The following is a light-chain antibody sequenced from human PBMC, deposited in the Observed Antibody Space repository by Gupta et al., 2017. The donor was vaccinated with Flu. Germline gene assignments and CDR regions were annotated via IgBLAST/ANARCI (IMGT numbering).Light chain of an antibody. Sequence: DRVTITGRASQVISSYLAWYRQKPGKALKLLIYAASILQRGVPSGFSGGGSGTEFPLTISSLHPEDFATYYFQHLISYLPITFGQGTRLEIK. CDR3: QHLISYLPIT. CDR2: AAS. V-gene: IGKV1-9*01. CDR1: QVISSY. J-gene: IGKJ5*01.